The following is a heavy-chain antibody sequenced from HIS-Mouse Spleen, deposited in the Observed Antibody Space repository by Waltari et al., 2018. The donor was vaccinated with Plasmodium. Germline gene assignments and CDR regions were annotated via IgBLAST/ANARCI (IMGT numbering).Heavy chain of an antibody. V-gene: IGHV3-21*01. CDR3: AKDRRSSSWYVDY. CDR1: GFPFVYYR. J-gene: IGHJ4*02. D-gene: IGHD6-13*01. CDR2: ISSSSSYI. Sequence: EVQLVESGGGLVKPGGSLRLSCAASGFPFVYYRMNWVRQAQGKGLEWVSSISSSSSYIYYADSVKGRFPISRDNAKNSLYLQMNSLRAEDTAVYYCAKDRRSSSWYVDYWGQGTLVTVSS.